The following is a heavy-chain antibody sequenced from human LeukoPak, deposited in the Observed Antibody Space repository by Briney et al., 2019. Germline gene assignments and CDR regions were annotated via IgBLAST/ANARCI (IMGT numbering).Heavy chain of an antibody. Sequence: GGSLRLSCAASGFTFSSYGMHWVRQAPGKGLEWVAVISYDGSNKYYADSVKGRFTISRDNSKNTLYLQMNSLRAEDTAVYYCAKDPHLAARRTGRLFDYWGQGTLVTVSS. CDR1: GFTFSSYG. V-gene: IGHV3-30*18. D-gene: IGHD6-6*01. CDR3: AKDPHLAARRTGRLFDY. J-gene: IGHJ4*02. CDR2: ISYDGSNK.